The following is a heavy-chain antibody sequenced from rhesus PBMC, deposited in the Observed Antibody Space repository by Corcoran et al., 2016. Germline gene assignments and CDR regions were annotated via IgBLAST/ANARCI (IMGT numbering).Heavy chain of an antibody. J-gene: IGHJ3*01. D-gene: IGHD2-2*01. Sequence: QVQLQESGPGLVKPSETLSLTCAVSGGSISSSNWWSWTRQSPGKGLEWIGYMYGGSGSTSYNPSLKSRVTISTDTSKNQFSLKLSSVTAADAAVYYCARRVVPDFWCQGLRVTVSS. CDR3: ARRVVPDF. CDR2: MYGGSGST. V-gene: IGHV4S7*01. CDR1: GGSISSSNW.